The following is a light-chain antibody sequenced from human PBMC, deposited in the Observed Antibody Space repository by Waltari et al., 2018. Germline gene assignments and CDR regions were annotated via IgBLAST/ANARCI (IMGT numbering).Light chain of an antibody. Sequence: EIVMTQSPATLSVSPGERASLSCRASQSVSSNLAWYQQKPGQAPRLLIYGASTRATGIPVRFSGSGSGTEFTLTISSLQSEDFAVYYWQQYVGWPPTLTFGGGTKVEIK. CDR2: GAS. CDR1: QSVSSN. V-gene: IGKV3-15*01. J-gene: IGKJ4*01. CDR3: QQYVGWPPTLT.